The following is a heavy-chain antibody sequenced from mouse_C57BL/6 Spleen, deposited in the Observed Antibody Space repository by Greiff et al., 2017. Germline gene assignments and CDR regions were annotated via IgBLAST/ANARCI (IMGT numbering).Heavy chain of an antibody. Sequence: EVQLVESGGGLVKPGGSLKLFCAASGFTFSDYGMHWVRQAPEKGLEWVAYISSGSSTIYYADTVKGRFTISRDNAKNTLFLQMTSLRSEDTAMYYCARGGLDYWGQGTTLTVSS. CDR2: ISSGSSTI. CDR3: ARGGLDY. V-gene: IGHV5-17*01. J-gene: IGHJ2*01. CDR1: GFTFSDYG.